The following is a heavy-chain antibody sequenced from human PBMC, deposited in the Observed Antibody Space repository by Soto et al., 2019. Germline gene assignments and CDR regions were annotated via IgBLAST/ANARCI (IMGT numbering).Heavy chain of an antibody. J-gene: IGHJ3*02. CDR1: GYTFTSYY. D-gene: IGHD3-22*01. CDR2: INPSGGST. Sequence: GASVKVSCKASGYTFTSYYMHWVRQAPGQGLEWMGIINPSGGSTSYAQKFQGRVTMTRDTSTSTVYMELSSLRSEDTAVYYCARENYYQAWDYDSRGYGAFDIWGQGTMVTVSS. CDR3: ARENYYQAWDYDSRGYGAFDI. V-gene: IGHV1-46*01.